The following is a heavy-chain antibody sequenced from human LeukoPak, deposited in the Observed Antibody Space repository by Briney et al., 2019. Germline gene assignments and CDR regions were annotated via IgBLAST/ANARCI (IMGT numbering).Heavy chain of an antibody. CDR2: ISYDGSNK. J-gene: IGHJ4*02. V-gene: IGHV3-30*04. CDR3: ARDASLSSTAVTRGSFFDY. CDR1: GFAFNAYA. Sequence: GGSLRLSCAASGFAFNAYAMHWVRQAPGKGLEWVAVISYDGSNKYYADSVKGRFTISRDDSSNTLYLQVNSLRADDTAVYYCARDASLSSTAVTRGSFFDYWGPGNLVTVSS. D-gene: IGHD1-26*01.